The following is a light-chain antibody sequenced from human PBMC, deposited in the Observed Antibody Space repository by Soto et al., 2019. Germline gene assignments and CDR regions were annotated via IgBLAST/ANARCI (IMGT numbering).Light chain of an antibody. CDR1: QSVTRS. CDR3: QQYNNWPPWT. CDR2: GAS. V-gene: IGKV3-15*01. Sequence: EIVLRQSPGTLSLSPGERATLSCGASQSVTRSLAWYQQKPGQAPRPLIYGASTRATGIPARFSGSGSGTEFTLTISSLQSEDFAVYYCQQYNNWPPWTFGQGTKVDIK. J-gene: IGKJ1*01.